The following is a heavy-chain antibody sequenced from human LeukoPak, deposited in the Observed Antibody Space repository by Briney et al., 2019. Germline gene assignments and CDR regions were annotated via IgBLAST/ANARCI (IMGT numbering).Heavy chain of an antibody. CDR2: ISYDGTKK. CDR1: GFPFRSYG. J-gene: IGHJ3*01. CDR3: TQNGFDV. Sequence: QSGRSLRLSCAASGFPFRSYGMHWVRQAPGKGLEWVALISYDGTKKYYADSVKGLFTISRDNSKNTLYLQMNSLRPEDTAVYYCTQNGFDVWGQGTLVTVSS. V-gene: IGHV3-30*03.